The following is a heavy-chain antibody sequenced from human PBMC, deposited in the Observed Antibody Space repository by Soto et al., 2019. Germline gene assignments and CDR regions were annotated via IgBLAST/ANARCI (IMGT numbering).Heavy chain of an antibody. CDR1: GFTFSSYG. J-gene: IGHJ1*01. CDR3: TRDTYDFWSGPSFFSV. CDR2: IWYDGSNK. V-gene: IGHV3-33*01. Sequence: GGSLRLSCAPSGFTFSSYGMHWARQAPGKGLEWVAVIWYDGSNKVYADSVKGRFTISRDNAKNTLYLRMNSLRAEDTALYCCTRDTYDFWSGPSFFSVWGLGTLVTVSS. D-gene: IGHD3-3*01.